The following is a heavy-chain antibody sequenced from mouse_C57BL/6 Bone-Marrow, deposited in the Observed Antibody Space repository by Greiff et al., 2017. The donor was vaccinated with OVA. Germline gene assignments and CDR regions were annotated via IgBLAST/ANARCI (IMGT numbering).Heavy chain of an antibody. J-gene: IGHJ3*01. CDR1: GFTFSSYA. CDR3: ARDKIYYGKYPFAY. V-gene: IGHV5-4*01. D-gene: IGHD2-1*01. Sequence: EVQGVESGGGLVKPGGSLKLSCAASGFTFSSYAMSWVRQTPEKRLEWVATISDGGSYTYYPDNVKGRFTISRDNAKNNLYLQMSHLKSEDTAMYYCARDKIYYGKYPFAYWGQGTLVTVSA. CDR2: ISDGGSYT.